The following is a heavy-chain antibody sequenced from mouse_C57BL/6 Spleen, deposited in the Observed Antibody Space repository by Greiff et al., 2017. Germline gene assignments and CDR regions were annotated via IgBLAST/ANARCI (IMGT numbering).Heavy chain of an antibody. CDR3: ARPCDGYYFDY. V-gene: IGHV5-6*01. D-gene: IGHD2-3*01. CDR1: GFTFSSYG. CDR2: ISSGGSYT. Sequence: DVHLVESGGDLVKPGGSLKLSCAASGFTFSSYGMSWVRQTPDKRLEWVATISSGGSYTYYPDSVKGRFTISRDNAKNTLYLQMSSLKSEDTAMYYCARPCDGYYFDYWGQGTTLTVSS. J-gene: IGHJ2*01.